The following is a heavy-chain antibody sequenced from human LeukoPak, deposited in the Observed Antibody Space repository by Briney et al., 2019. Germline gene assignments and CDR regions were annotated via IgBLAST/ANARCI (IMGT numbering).Heavy chain of an antibody. V-gene: IGHV4-34*01. CDR2: INHSGST. Sequence: SETLSLTCAVYGGSFSGYYWTWIRQHPGKGLQWIGEINHSGSTNYIPSLKSRVTISIDTSKNQFSLKLSSVTAADTAVYYCARIRSRKWGFDYWGQGTLVTVSS. J-gene: IGHJ4*02. CDR1: GGSFSGYY. D-gene: IGHD1-26*01. CDR3: ARIRSRKWGFDY.